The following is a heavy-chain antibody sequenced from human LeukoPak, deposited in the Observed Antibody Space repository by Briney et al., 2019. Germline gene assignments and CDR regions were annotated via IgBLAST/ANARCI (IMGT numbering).Heavy chain of an antibody. V-gene: IGHV4-39*07. Sequence: PSETLSLTCTVSGGSISRNNYYWGWIRQPPGKGLEWIGSISYSGNTYHSPSLRSRVTMSIDKSNNQFSLNLNSVTAADTAVYYCAKSGDYLWDYWGQGTLVTVSS. CDR2: ISYSGNT. D-gene: IGHD3-16*01. CDR1: GGSISRNNYY. J-gene: IGHJ4*02. CDR3: AKSGDYLWDY.